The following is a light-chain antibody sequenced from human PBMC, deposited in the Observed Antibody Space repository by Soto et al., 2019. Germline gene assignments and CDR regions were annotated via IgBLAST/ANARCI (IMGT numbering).Light chain of an antibody. Sequence: DVVMTQSPLSLPVTPGQPASISCRSSQSLISSDGNTYLNWFQQRPGQSPRRLIYKVSNRDSGVPDRFSGSGSGTDFTLTISRVEAEDVGFYYCMQATHWPRTFGQGTKVEIK. CDR1: QSLISSDGNTY. CDR2: KVS. J-gene: IGKJ1*01. CDR3: MQATHWPRT. V-gene: IGKV2-30*01.